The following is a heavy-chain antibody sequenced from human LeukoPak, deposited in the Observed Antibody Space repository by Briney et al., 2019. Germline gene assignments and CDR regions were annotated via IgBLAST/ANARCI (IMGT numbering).Heavy chain of an antibody. V-gene: IGHV3-48*03. D-gene: IGHD3-10*02. J-gene: IGHJ6*04. CDR1: GFTFSSYE. CDR2: ISSSGGSI. Sequence: PGGSLRLSCAASGFTFSSYEMSWVRQAPGEGLEWVSYISSSGGSIYYTDSVKGRVTISRDNSKNSLYLQMNTLRAEDTAVYFFAELGSTMIGGVWGKGTPVTISS. CDR3: AELGSTMIGGV.